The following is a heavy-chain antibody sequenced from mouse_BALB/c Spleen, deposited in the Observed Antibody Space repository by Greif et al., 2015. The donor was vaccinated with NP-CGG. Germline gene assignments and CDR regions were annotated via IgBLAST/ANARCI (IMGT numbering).Heavy chain of an antibody. Sequence: EVQGVESGAELVKPGASVKLSCTASGFNIKDTYMHWVKQRPEQGLEWIGRIDPANGNTKYDPKFQGKATITADTSSNTAYLQLSSLTSEDTAVYYCARGFPYYAMDYWGQGTSVTVSS. J-gene: IGHJ4*01. CDR1: GFNIKDTY. CDR2: IDPANGNT. V-gene: IGHV14-3*02. CDR3: ARGFPYYAMDY.